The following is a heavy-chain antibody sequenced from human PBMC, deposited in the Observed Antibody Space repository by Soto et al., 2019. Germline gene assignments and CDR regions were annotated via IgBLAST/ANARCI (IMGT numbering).Heavy chain of an antibody. V-gene: IGHV3-23*01. J-gene: IGHJ4*02. D-gene: IGHD1-26*01. CDR1: GFTFSSYA. Sequence: EVQLLESGGGLVQPGGSLRLSCAASGFTFSSYAMSWVRQAPGKGLEWVSAISGSGGSTYYADTVKGRFTISRDNSKNTLYLQMNSLRAEDTAVYYCAKGGTYSGSYLGVDYWGQGTLVTVSS. CDR2: ISGSGGST. CDR3: AKGGTYSGSYLGVDY.